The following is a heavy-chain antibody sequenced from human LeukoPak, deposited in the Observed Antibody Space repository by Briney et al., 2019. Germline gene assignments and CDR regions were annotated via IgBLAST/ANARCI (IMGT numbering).Heavy chain of an antibody. V-gene: IGHV3-7*01. CDR2: IKQDGSEK. D-gene: IGHD5-12*01. CDR1: GFTFSSYW. J-gene: IGHJ4*02. CDR3: ARGPSGYHNT. Sequence: GGSLRLSCAAYGFTFSSYWMSWVRQAPGKGLEWVANIKQDGSEKYYVDSVKGRFTISRDNAKNSLYLQMNSLRAEDTAVYYCARGPSGYHNTGGQGTLATVSS.